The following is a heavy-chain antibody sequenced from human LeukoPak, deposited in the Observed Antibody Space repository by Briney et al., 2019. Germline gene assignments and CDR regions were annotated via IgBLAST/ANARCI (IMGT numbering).Heavy chain of an antibody. CDR1: GFTFSSYA. CDR2: ISSSSSYI. V-gene: IGHV3-21*01. CDR3: ARGLVGDYFDY. Sequence: PGGSLRLSCAASGFTFSSYAMNWVRQAPGKGLEWVSSISSSSSYIYYADSVKGRFTISRDNAKNSLYLQMNSLTAEDTAVYYCARGLVGDYFDYWGQGTLVTVSS. D-gene: IGHD2-15*01. J-gene: IGHJ4*02.